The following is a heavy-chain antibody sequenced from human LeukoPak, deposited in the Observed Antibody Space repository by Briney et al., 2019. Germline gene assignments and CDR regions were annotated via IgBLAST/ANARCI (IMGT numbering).Heavy chain of an antibody. CDR1: GGSFSGYY. D-gene: IGHD5-18*01. J-gene: IGHJ6*02. V-gene: IGHV4-34*01. Sequence: SETLSLTCAVYGGSFSGYYWSWIRQPPGKGLEWIGEINHSGSTNYNPSLKSQVTISVDTSKNQFSLKLSSVTAADTAVYYCARGGYSYGYRPLYYYYGMDVWGQGTTVTVSS. CDR2: INHSGST. CDR3: ARGGYSYGYRPLYYYYGMDV.